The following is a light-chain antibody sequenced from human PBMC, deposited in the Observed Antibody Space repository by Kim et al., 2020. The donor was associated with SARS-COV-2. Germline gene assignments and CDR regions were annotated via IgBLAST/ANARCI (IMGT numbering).Light chain of an antibody. J-gene: IGKJ4*01. CDR2: DAA. CDR1: HNVGIN. Sequence: PGERPTLSCRASHNVGINLAWYQQTPGQSPRLLIYDAAMRAAGIPDRFSGSGSGTDFTLTIGSLAPEDFAIYYCQQRGSWPPAVTFGGGTKVDIK. V-gene: IGKV3-11*01. CDR3: QQRGSWPPAVT.